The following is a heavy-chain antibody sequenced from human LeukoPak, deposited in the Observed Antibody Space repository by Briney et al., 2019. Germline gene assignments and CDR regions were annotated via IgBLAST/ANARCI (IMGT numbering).Heavy chain of an antibody. V-gene: IGHV4-61*01. CDR1: GGSVSSGSYY. CDR3: ARVHLHSGSYYFDY. CDR2: IYYSGST. D-gene: IGHD1-26*01. J-gene: IGHJ4*02. Sequence: SETLSLTCTVSGGSVSSGSYYWSWIRQSPGKGLEWIGYIYYSGSTNYNPSLKSRVTISVDTSKNQFSLKLSSVTAADTAVYYCARVHLHSGSYYFDYWGQGTLVTVSS.